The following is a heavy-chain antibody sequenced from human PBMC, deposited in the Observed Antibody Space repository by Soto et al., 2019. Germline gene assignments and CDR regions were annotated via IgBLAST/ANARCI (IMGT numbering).Heavy chain of an antibody. CDR3: AKVFYYYDSSGYYYFDY. D-gene: IGHD3-22*01. CDR1: GFTFSRYA. CDR2: ISGSGSTI. J-gene: IGHJ4*02. V-gene: IGHV3-23*01. Sequence: GGSLRLFCPASGFTFSRYAVSWVRQSPGKVPEWLSSISGSGSTIYYADSVKGRFTISRDNSKNTLYLQMSSLRAEDTAVYYCAKVFYYYDSSGYYYFDYWGQGTLVTVSS.